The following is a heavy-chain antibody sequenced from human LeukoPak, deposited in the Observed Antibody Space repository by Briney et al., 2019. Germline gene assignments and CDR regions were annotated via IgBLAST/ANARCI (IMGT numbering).Heavy chain of an antibody. CDR1: GFSFSNYW. D-gene: IGHD3-10*01. CDR3: ATDLIHYYASGAKT. V-gene: IGHV3-74*01. Sequence: QPGGSLRLSCAASGFSFSNYWMHWVRQAPGKGLVWVSRINSDGSSTTYADSVKGRFTISRDNAKNTLYLQMNSLRAEDTAVYYCATDLIHYYASGAKTWGQGTLVTVSS. CDR2: INSDGSST. J-gene: IGHJ5*02.